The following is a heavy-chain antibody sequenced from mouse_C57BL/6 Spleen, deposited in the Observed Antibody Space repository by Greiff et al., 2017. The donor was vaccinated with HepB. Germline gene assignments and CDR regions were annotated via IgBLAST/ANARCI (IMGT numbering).Heavy chain of an antibody. CDR1: GFTFSSYA. D-gene: IGHD1-1*01. CDR3: TRVDYGSEWFAY. CDR2: ISSGGDYI. V-gene: IGHV5-9-1*02. Sequence: EVKVVESGEGLVKPGGSLKLSCAASGFTFSSYAMSWVRQTPEKRLEWVAYISSGGDYIYYADTVKGRFTIYRDNARNTLYLQMSSRKSEDTAVYYCTRVDYGSEWFAYWGQGTLVTVSA. J-gene: IGHJ3*01.